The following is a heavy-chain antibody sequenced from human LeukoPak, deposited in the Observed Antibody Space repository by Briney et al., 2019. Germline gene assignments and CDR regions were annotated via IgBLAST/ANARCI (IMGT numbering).Heavy chain of an antibody. CDR2: IYHSGST. CDR1: GGSISSGGYS. V-gene: IGHV4-30-2*01. D-gene: IGHD6-13*01. CDR3: ARRYSSSCWFDP. J-gene: IGHJ5*02. Sequence: SETLSLTCAVSGGSISSGGYSWSWIRQPPGKGLEWIGYIYHSGSTYYNPSLKSRVTISVDRSKNQFSLKLSSVTAADTAAYYCARRYSSSCWFDPWGQGTLVTVSS.